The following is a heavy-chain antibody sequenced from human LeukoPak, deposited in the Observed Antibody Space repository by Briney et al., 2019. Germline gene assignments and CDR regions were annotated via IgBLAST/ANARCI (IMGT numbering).Heavy chain of an antibody. Sequence: ASVKVSCKASGYTFTGYYMHWVRQAPGQGLEWMGWINPNSGGTNYAQKFQGRVTMTRDTSISTAYMELSRLRSDDTAVYYCARELNDILTGNPHYWGQGTLVTVSS. D-gene: IGHD3-9*01. CDR2: INPNSGGT. CDR3: ARELNDILTGNPHY. V-gene: IGHV1-2*02. CDR1: GYTFTGYY. J-gene: IGHJ4*02.